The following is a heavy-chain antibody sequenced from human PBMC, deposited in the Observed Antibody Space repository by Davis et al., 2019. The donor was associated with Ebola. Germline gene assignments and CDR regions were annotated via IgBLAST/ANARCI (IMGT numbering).Heavy chain of an antibody. D-gene: IGHD1-26*01. CDR1: GFTFSSYG. J-gene: IGHJ4*02. Sequence: GGSLRLSCAASGFTFSSYGMHWVRQAPGKGLEWVAVISYDGSNKYYADSVKGRFTISRDNSKNTLYLQMNSLRAEDTAVYYCAKSKGEWELLGPDYWGQGTLVTVSS. V-gene: IGHV3-30*18. CDR3: AKSKGEWELLGPDY. CDR2: ISYDGSNK.